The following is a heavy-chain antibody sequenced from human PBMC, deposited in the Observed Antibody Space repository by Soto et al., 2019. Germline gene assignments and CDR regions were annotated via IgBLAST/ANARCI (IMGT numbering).Heavy chain of an antibody. CDR3: ARDVSPGSSSLYLDAFDI. V-gene: IGHV3-7*05. J-gene: IGHJ3*02. CDR1: GFTLSAYW. Sequence: EVQLDESGGDLVQPGGSLRLSCAASGFTLSAYWMTWVRQAPGKGLEWVANINRDGSKKSYLDSVRGRFTISRDNVGNSLYRQMDSLRADDTALYYCARDVSPGSSSLYLDAFDIWGQGTMVTVSS. CDR2: INRDGSKK. D-gene: IGHD6-13*01.